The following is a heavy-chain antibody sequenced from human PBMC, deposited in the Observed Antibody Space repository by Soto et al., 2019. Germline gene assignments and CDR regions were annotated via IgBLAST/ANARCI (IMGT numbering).Heavy chain of an antibody. V-gene: IGHV5-51*01. CDR1: GYTFTNYW. J-gene: IGHJ6*02. Sequence: PGESLKISCKGSGYTFTNYWIGWVRQMPGKGLEWMGIIYPGDSDTKYNPLFQGQVTISADKSITTTYLRWTSLKASDTAIYYCSASIFYYGMDVWSQGTTVTVPS. CDR2: IYPGDSDT. CDR3: SASIFYYGMDV.